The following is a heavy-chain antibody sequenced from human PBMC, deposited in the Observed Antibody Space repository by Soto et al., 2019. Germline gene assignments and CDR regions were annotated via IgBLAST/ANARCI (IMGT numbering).Heavy chain of an antibody. Sequence: QVQLMQSGAEVKKPGASVRVSCVASGYTFTSYYMHWVRQAPGQGLEWLGVIKLSGGSTTYAQRFQGRVTVTRDTSTSTVYMELRSLRSEDTAVYHCAREGNAYSGMDVLGQGTTVTVS. J-gene: IGHJ6*02. CDR1: GYTFTSYY. CDR2: IKLSGGST. CDR3: AREGNAYSGMDV. V-gene: IGHV1-46*01.